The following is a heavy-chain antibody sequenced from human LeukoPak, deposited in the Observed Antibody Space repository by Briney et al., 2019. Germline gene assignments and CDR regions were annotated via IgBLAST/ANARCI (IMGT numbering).Heavy chain of an antibody. CDR1: GFIFSDYY. CDR2: ISNSGSTI. Sequence: GGSLRLSCAASGFIFSDYYMSWIRQAPGKGLEWVSYISNSGSTIYYADSVKGRFFISRDNAKNSLYLQMNSLRAEDTALYYCTGCFGELTFFDYWGLGALVTVSS. J-gene: IGHJ4*02. CDR3: TGCFGELTFFDY. D-gene: IGHD3-10*01. V-gene: IGHV3-11*01.